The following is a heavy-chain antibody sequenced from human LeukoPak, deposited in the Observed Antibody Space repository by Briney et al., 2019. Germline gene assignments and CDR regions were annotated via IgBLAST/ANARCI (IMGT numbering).Heavy chain of an antibody. V-gene: IGHV3-15*05. J-gene: IGHJ4*02. CDR3: AKYDASVNFDY. D-gene: IGHD3-16*01. Sequence: GGSLRLSCVASGFTFTNAWMSWVRQAPGKGLEWVGHIKSKTDGGTTDYSAPVKGRFIISRDDSEHTLYPQMNSLKTDDTAVYYCAKYDASVNFDYWGQGTLVTVSS. CDR1: GFTFTNAW. CDR2: IKSKTDGGTT.